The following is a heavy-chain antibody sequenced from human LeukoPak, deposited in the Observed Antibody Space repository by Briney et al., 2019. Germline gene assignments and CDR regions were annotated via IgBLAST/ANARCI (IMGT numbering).Heavy chain of an antibody. CDR3: TSTGQSFDY. V-gene: IGHV3-73*01. J-gene: IGHJ4*02. CDR2: IRSKANSYAT. Sequence: PGGSLRLSCAASGFTFSGSAMHWVRQASGKGLEWVGRIRSKANSYATAYAASVKGRFTISRDDSRNTAYLQMSSLKTEDTAVYYCTSTGQSFDYWGQGTLVTVSS. D-gene: IGHD7-27*01. CDR1: GFTFSGSA.